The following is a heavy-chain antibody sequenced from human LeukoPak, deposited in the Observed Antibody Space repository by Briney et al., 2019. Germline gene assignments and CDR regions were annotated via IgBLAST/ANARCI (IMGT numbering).Heavy chain of an antibody. Sequence: GGSLRLSCAASRFTFRTYWMSWVRQAPGKGLEWVANIKQDGSEKDYVDSVKGRFTISRDNAKNSLYLQMNSLRAEDTAVYYCARDGSSGWPLDYWGQGTLVTVSS. J-gene: IGHJ4*02. V-gene: IGHV3-7*01. CDR1: RFTFRTYW. CDR3: ARDGSSGWPLDY. CDR2: IKQDGSEK. D-gene: IGHD6-19*01.